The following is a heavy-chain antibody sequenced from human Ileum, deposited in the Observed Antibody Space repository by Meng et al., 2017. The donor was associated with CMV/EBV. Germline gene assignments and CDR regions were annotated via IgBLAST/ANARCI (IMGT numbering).Heavy chain of an antibody. CDR1: GGSISSGGYF. Sequence: QVQRQESGAGLVKPAQTLSLTCTGSGGSISSGGYFWSWIRQHPGKGLEWIGYFYYSASTYYSPSLKSRATISADTSKNQLSLKLSSVTAADTAVYYCARDPKDWGQGTLVTVSS. V-gene: IGHV4-31*03. D-gene: IGHD2-15*01. J-gene: IGHJ4*02. CDR3: ARDPKD. CDR2: FYYSAST.